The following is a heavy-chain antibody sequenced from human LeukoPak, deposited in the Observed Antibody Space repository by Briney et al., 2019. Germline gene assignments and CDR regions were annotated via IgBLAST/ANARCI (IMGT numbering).Heavy chain of an antibody. D-gene: IGHD1-26*01. V-gene: IGHV5-51*01. J-gene: IGHJ3*02. CDR1: GYNFTPYW. Sequence: GESLKISCQGSGYNFTPYWIVWVRQMPGKGLEWMGMTFPGDSYSIYSPSFQGQVTMSVDKSITTAYLQWSSLKASDTAMYYCASAYSGSLDAFDIWGQGTMVTVSS. CDR2: TFPGDSYS. CDR3: ASAYSGSLDAFDI.